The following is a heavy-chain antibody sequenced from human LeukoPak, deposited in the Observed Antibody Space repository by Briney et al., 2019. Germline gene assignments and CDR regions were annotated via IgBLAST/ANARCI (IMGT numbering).Heavy chain of an antibody. CDR1: GGSFSGYY. CDR2: INHSGST. CDR3: ARPPITADAFDI. V-gene: IGHV4-34*01. D-gene: IGHD5-24*01. J-gene: IGHJ3*02. Sequence: SETLSLTCAVYGGSFSGYYWSWIRQPPGKGLEWIGEINHSGSTNYNPSLKGRVTISVDTSKNQFSLKLSSVTAADTAVYYCARPPITADAFDIWGQGTMVTVSS.